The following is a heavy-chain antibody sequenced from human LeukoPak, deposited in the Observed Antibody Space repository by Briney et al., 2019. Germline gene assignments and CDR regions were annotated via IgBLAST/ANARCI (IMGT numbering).Heavy chain of an antibody. V-gene: IGHV3-33*06. Sequence: GRSLRLSCAASGFTFSSYGMHWVRQAPGKGLEGVAVIWYDGSNKYYADSVKGRFTISRDNSKNTLYLQMNSLRAEDTAVYYCAKTKGGYGCSSTSCPLDAFDIWGQGTMVTVSS. CDR1: GFTFSSYG. J-gene: IGHJ3*02. CDR2: IWYDGSNK. D-gene: IGHD2-2*01. CDR3: AKTKGGYGCSSTSCPLDAFDI.